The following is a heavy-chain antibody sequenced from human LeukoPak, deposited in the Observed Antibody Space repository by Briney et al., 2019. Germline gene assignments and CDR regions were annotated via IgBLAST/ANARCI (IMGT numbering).Heavy chain of an antibody. CDR2: ISAYNGNT. D-gene: IGHD2-21*01. CDR3: ARASLLNYYYYYMDV. Sequence: ASVKVSCKASGYTFTSYGISWVRRAPGQGLEWMGWISAYNGNTNYAQKLQGRVTMTTDTSTSTAYMELRSLRSDDTAVYYCARASLLNYYYYYMDVWGKGTTVTVSS. J-gene: IGHJ6*03. CDR1: GYTFTSYG. V-gene: IGHV1-18*01.